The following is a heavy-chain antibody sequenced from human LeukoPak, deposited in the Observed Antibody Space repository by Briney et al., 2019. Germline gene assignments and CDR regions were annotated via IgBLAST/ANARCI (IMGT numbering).Heavy chain of an antibody. J-gene: IGHJ6*04. CDR1: GFTFSSYA. D-gene: IGHD3-16*02. CDR3: ARGGISWVYYGMDV. Sequence: GRSLRLSCAASGFTFSSYAMHWVRQAPGKGREGVAVISYDGSNKYYADSVKGRFTISRDNSKNTLYLQMNSLRAEDTAVYYCARGGISWVYYGMDVWGKGTTVTVSS. V-gene: IGHV3-30*04. CDR2: ISYDGSNK.